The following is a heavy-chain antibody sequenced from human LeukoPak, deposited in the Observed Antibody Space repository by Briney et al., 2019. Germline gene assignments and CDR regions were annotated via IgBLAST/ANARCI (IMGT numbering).Heavy chain of an antibody. CDR1: GFTFSSRW. D-gene: IGHD1-1*01. CDR3: ARGGPGTGMDY. CDR2: INNDGSTT. Sequence: GGSLRLSCAASGFTFSSRWMHWVRQAPGKGLVWVSRINNDGSTTTYADSVKGRFTISRDNAKNRLYLQMNSLRAEDTAVYYCARGGPGTGMDYWGQGALVTVSS. V-gene: IGHV3-74*01. J-gene: IGHJ4*02.